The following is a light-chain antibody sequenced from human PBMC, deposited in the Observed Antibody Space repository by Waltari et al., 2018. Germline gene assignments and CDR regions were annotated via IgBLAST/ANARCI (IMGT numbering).Light chain of an antibody. V-gene: IGKV3-11*01. CDR3: QQRRNWPLT. Sequence: EIVLTQSPATLSLSPGERDTLSCRASHSVNWYLAWYQQRPGQAPRPPIYDASNRATVIPARFSGSGSETDFTLTISSLQPEDSAVYYCQQRRNWPLTFGGGTKVEIK. J-gene: IGKJ4*01. CDR2: DAS. CDR1: HSVNWY.